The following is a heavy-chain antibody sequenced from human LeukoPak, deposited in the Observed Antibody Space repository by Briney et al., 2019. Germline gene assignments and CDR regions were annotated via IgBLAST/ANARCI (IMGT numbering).Heavy chain of an antibody. D-gene: IGHD5-24*01. CDR1: GGSISSHY. CDR2: IYYSGST. V-gene: IGHV4-59*11. Sequence: SETLSLTCTVSGGSISSHYWSWIRQSPGKGLEWIGYIYYSGSTNYNPSLKSRVTISVDTSKNQFSLKLSSVTAADTAVYYCARGEMATIEDAFDIWGQGTMVTVSS. J-gene: IGHJ3*02. CDR3: ARGEMATIEDAFDI.